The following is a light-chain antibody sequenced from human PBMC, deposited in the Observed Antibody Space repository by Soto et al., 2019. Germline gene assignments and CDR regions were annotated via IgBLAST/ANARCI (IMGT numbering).Light chain of an antibody. CDR3: QQYNNWPS. Sequence: VMPQSPAPLSVSPGERAPRSCRASQTVSRNLAWSTQRPGQAPRLLIYDISNRAAGVPARFSGSGSETEFTLTIRSLQSEEFAVYVCQQYNNWPSFGKGPRLEIK. J-gene: IGKJ5*01. CDR2: DIS. CDR1: QTVSRN. V-gene: IGKV3-15*01.